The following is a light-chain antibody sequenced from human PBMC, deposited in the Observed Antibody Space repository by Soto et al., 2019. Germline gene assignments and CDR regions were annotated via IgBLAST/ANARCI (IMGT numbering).Light chain of an antibody. CDR3: QQYNNWPIT. CDR1: QSISSY. CDR2: AAS. V-gene: IGKV1-39*01. Sequence: DIQMTQSPSSLSASVGDRVTITCRASQSISSYLNWYQQKPGKAPKLLIYAASSLQSGVPSRFSGSGSETDFTLTISSLRSEDSAVYLCQQYNNWPITFGQGTRLAIK. J-gene: IGKJ5*01.